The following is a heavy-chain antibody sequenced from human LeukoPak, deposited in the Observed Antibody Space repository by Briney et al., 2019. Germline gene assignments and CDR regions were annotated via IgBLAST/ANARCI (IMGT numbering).Heavy chain of an antibody. CDR1: GFTFSSYS. V-gene: IGHV3-21*01. CDR3: ARGTPVLRFLEWLNYFDY. D-gene: IGHD3-3*01. Sequence: GGSLRLSCAASGFTFSSYSMNWVRQAPGNGLEWVSSISSSSSSYIYYADSVKGRFTISRDNAKNSLYLQMNSLRAEDTAVYYCARGTPVLRFLEWLNYFDYWGQGTLVTVSS. CDR2: ISSSSSSYI. J-gene: IGHJ4*02.